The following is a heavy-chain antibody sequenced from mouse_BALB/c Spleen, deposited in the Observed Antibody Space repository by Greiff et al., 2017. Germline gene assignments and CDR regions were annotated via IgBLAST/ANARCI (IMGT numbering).Heavy chain of an antibody. CDR1: GYTFTSYN. Sequence: QVQLQQPGAELVKPGASVKMSCKASGYTFTSYNMHWVKQTPGQGLEWIGAIYPGNGDTSYNQKFKGKATLTADKSSSTAYMQLSSLTSEDSAVYYCAREGGYRYDTWFAYWGQGTLVTVSA. D-gene: IGHD2-14*01. V-gene: IGHV1-12*01. CDR3: AREGGYRYDTWFAY. J-gene: IGHJ3*01. CDR2: IYPGNGDT.